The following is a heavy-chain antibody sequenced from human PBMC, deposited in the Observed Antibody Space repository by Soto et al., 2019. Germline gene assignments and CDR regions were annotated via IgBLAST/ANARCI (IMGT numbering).Heavy chain of an antibody. D-gene: IGHD3-22*01. Sequence: SETLSLTCAVYGGSFSGHFWTWVRQSPEKGLEWIGYIYYSGNTYYNPSLKSRVSISIDTSKSQFSLQLSSVTAADTAVYYCARLFAYYDKEPGAFDIWGQGTMVTVSS. CDR3: ARLFAYYDKEPGAFDI. V-gene: IGHV4-34*01. CDR2: IYYSGNT. J-gene: IGHJ3*02. CDR1: GGSFSGHF.